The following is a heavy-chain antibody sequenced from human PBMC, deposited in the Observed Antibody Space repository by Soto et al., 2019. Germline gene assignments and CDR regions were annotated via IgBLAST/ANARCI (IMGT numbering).Heavy chain of an antibody. CDR3: ARGYCTTTICDPWFDP. Sequence: GESLKISCTGVWYSFTSYWIGWVRQGPGKGLEWMGIIYPGDSDTRYSPSFQGQVTISADKSITTAYLQWSSLKASDTAMYYCARGYCTTTICDPWFDPWGQGTLVTVSS. V-gene: IGHV5-51*01. CDR2: IYPGDSDT. J-gene: IGHJ5*02. CDR1: WYSFTSYW. D-gene: IGHD2-2*01.